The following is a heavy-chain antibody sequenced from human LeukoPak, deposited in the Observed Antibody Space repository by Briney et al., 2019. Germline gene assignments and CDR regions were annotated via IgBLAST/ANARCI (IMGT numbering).Heavy chain of an antibody. CDR3: AREDGSGSYTSGHFDY. CDR2: IYHSGST. CDR1: GGSISSSNW. Sequence: SETLSLTCAVSGGSISSSNWWSWVRQPPGKGLEWIGEIYHSGSTNYNPSLKSRVTISVDKSKNPFSLKLSSVTAADTAVYYCAREDGSGSYTSGHFDYWGQGTLVTVSS. V-gene: IGHV4-4*02. J-gene: IGHJ4*02. D-gene: IGHD3-10*01.